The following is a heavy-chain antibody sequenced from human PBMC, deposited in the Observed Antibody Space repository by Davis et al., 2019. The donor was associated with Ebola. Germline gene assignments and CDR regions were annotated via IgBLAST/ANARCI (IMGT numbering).Heavy chain of an antibody. Sequence: PSETLSLTCAVFGASFSDYYWSWIRQPPGKGLEWIGEINHSGSTDYDPSLKSRVTISVDTSKNQFSLKLSSVTAADTAVYYCARGLPITAATFDYWGQGTLVTVSS. J-gene: IGHJ4*02. CDR1: GASFSDYY. CDR3: ARGLPITAATFDY. V-gene: IGHV4-34*01. CDR2: INHSGST. D-gene: IGHD6-13*01.